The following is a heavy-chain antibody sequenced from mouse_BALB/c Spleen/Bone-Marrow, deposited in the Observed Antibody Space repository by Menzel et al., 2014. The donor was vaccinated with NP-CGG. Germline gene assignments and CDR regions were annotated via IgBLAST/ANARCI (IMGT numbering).Heavy chain of an antibody. CDR1: GFSFSAYA. V-gene: IGHV5-9-4*01. J-gene: IGHJ2*01. D-gene: IGHD3-2*01. CDR3: ASLDSSGANYFHY. CDR2: INSGGSYT. Sequence: EVMLVESGGGLVKPGGSLKPACAASGFSFSAYAMSWVRQAPETRLEWVATINSGGSYTYYPDTVTGRFTISRDNAKNTLYLEMSILRSEDVAMYYLASLDSSGANYFHYWGQGTTLTVSS.